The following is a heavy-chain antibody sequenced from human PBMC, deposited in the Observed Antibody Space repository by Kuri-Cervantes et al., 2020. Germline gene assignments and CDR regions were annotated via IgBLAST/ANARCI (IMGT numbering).Heavy chain of an antibody. CDR3: ARAGYYYDSSGYYGDAFDI. J-gene: IGHJ3*02. Sequence: ASVKVSCKASGYTFTSYYMHWVRQAPGQGLEWMGIINPSGGSTSYAQKFQGRVTMTRDTSTSTVYMGLSSLRSEDTAVYYCARAGYYYDSSGYYGDAFDIWGQGTMVTVSS. CDR1: GYTFTSYY. D-gene: IGHD3-22*01. V-gene: IGHV1-46*01. CDR2: INPSGGST.